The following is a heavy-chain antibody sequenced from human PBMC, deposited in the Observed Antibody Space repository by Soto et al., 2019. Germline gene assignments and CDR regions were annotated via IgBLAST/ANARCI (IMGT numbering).Heavy chain of an antibody. CDR1: GYTFTSYD. CDR2: MNPNSGNT. J-gene: IGHJ4*02. D-gene: IGHD4-17*01. V-gene: IGHV1-8*01. CDR3: VRPRRDDGDYEVFDY. Sequence: QVQLVQSGAEVKKPGASVKVSCKASGYTFTSYDINWVRQATGQGLEWMGWMNPNSGNTGYAQKFQGRVTMTRNTSISTAYMELSSLRSEDTAVYYCVRPRRDDGDYEVFDYWGQGTLVTVSS.